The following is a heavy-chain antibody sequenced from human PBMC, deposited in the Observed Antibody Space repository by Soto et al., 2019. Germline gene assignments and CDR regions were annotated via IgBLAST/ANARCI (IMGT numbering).Heavy chain of an antibody. Sequence: LGESLKISCKGSGYSFTSYWIGWVRQMPGKGLEWMGIIYPGDSDTRYSPSFQGQVTISADKSISTAYLQWSSLKASDTAMYYCARLGGDIVVVVAAPYYYYGMDVWGQGTTVTVSS. CDR2: IYPGDSDT. CDR1: GYSFTSYW. D-gene: IGHD2-15*01. J-gene: IGHJ6*02. CDR3: ARLGGDIVVVVAAPYYYYGMDV. V-gene: IGHV5-51*01.